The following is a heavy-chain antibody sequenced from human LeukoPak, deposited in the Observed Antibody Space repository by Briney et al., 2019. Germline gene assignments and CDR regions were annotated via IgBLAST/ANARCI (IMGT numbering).Heavy chain of an antibody. V-gene: IGHV3-48*01. CDR1: GFTFSSYS. J-gene: IGHJ4*02. CDR3: ARGSTYYDSSGQVPFDY. Sequence: GGSLRLSCATSGFTFSSYSMNWVRQAPGKGLEWGSYISGSSSTIYYADSVKGRFTISRDNGKNTLYLQMNSLRAEDTAVYYCARGSTYYDSSGQVPFDYWGQGTLVTVSS. CDR2: ISGSSSTI. D-gene: IGHD3-22*01.